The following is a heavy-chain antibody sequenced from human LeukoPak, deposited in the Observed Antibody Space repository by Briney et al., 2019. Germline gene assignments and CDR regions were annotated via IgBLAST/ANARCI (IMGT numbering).Heavy chain of an antibody. J-gene: IGHJ5*02. CDR1: GFTFSSST. V-gene: IGHV3-21*06. CDR2: ISGGSIYI. Sequence: KPGGSLRLSCAASGFTFSSSTMNWVRQAPGKGLEWVSSISGGSIYIYYADSVKGRFTLSRDNGKNSLYLQMNSLRAEDTAVYYCARDLKLNWFDPWGQGTLVTVSS. CDR3: ARDLKLNWFDP.